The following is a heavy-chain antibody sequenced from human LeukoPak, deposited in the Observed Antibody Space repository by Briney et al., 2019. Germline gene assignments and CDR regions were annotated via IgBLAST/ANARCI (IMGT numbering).Heavy chain of an antibody. CDR1: GFTFSSYG. CDR2: ISWNSGSI. D-gene: IGHD3-10*01. Sequence: GRSLRLSCAASGFTFSSYGMHWVRQAPGKGLEWVSGISWNSGSIGYADSVKGRFTISRDNAKNSLYLQMNSLRAEDTALYYCARKRGSRGSYHGSGSYTHYFDYWGQGTLVTVSS. J-gene: IGHJ4*02. V-gene: IGHV3-9*01. CDR3: ARKRGSRGSYHGSGSYTHYFDY.